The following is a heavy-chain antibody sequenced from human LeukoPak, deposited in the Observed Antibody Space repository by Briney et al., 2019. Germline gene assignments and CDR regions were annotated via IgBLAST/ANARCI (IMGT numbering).Heavy chain of an antibody. J-gene: IGHJ4*02. CDR3: AKGNGYSSSYYFDY. CDR1: GFTFSSYA. V-gene: IGHV3-23*01. Sequence: GGSLRLSCAASGFTFSSYAMSWVRQAPGKGLEWVSAISGSGGSTYYADSVRGRFTISRDNSKNTLYLQMNSLRAEDTAVYYCAKGNGYSSSYYFDYWGQGTLVTVSS. CDR2: ISGSGGST. D-gene: IGHD6-6*01.